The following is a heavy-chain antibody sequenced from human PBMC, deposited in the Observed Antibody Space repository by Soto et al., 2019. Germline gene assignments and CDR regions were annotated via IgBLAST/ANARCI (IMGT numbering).Heavy chain of an antibody. CDR3: VKEGVGEEYYYYYMDV. Sequence: GGSLRLSCAASGFTFSSYAMSWVRQAPGKGLEWVSAISGSGGSTYYADSVKGRFTISRDNSKNTLYLQMNSLRAEDTAVYYYVKEGVGEEYYYYYMDVWGKGTTVTSP. CDR2: ISGSGGST. D-gene: IGHD3-10*01. CDR1: GFTFSSYA. V-gene: IGHV3-23*01. J-gene: IGHJ6*03.